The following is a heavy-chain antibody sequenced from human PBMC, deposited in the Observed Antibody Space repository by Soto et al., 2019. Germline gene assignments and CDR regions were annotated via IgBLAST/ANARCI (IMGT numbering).Heavy chain of an antibody. CDR3: ARADYGDLPFDY. Sequence: GGSLRLSCAASGFTFSSYEMNWVRQAPGKGLEWVSYISSSGSTIYYADSVKGRFTISRDNAKNSLYLQMNSLRAEDTAVYYCARADYGDLPFDYWGQGTRVT. D-gene: IGHD4-17*01. V-gene: IGHV3-48*03. CDR2: ISSSGSTI. CDR1: GFTFSSYE. J-gene: IGHJ4*02.